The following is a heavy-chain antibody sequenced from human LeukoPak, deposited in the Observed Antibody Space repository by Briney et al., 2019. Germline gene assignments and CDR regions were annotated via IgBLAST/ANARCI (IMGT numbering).Heavy chain of an antibody. D-gene: IGHD1-26*01. V-gene: IGHV1-46*01. CDR3: ARDPSGSYYGGWFDP. CDR2: INPSGGST. J-gene: IGHJ5*02. CDR1: GYSFTSYY. Sequence: ASVKVSCKASGYSFTSYYMHWVRQAPGQGLEWMGIINPSGGSTSYAQKFQGRVTMTRDMSTSTVYMELSSLRFEDTAVYYCARDPSGSYYGGWFDPWGQGVLVTVSS.